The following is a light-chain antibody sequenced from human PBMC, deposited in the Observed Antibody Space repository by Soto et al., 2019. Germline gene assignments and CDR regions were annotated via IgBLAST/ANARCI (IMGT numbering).Light chain of an antibody. Sequence: QSALTQPASVSGSLGQSITISCTGTSSDVGGYNYVSWYQQHPGKAPKLMIYEVSYRPSGVSHRFSGSKSDNTASLTISGLQAEDEADYYCSSYTSNNTLVFGGGTELTVL. CDR2: EVS. V-gene: IGLV2-14*01. CDR1: SSDVGGYNY. CDR3: SSYTSNNTLV. J-gene: IGLJ3*02.